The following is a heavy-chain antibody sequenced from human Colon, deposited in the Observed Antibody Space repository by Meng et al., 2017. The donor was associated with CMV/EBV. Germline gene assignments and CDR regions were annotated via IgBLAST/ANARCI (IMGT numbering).Heavy chain of an antibody. CDR3: VRDNARVQGNIPILVVPQGFDY. Sequence: GGSLRLSCVASGFTFRDYWMTWLRQAPRRGLEWVANINQAGTERYYVDSVKGRFTISRDNAKNSLYLQMSSLSAEDTAVYYCVRDNARVQGNIPILVVPQGFDYWGQGTVVTVSS. D-gene: IGHD3-22*01. CDR1: GFTFRDYW. CDR2: INQAGTER. V-gene: IGHV3-7*01. J-gene: IGHJ4*02.